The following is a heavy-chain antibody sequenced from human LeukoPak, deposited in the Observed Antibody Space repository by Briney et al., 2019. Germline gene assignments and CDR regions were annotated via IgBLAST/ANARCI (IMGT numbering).Heavy chain of an antibody. CDR3: ARLYANRDGYNYDY. D-gene: IGHD5-24*01. Sequence: SETLSLTCTVSGGSISSSSYYWGWIRQPPGKGLEWIGSIYYSGSTYYNPSLKSRVTISVDTSKNQFSLKLSSVTAADTAVYYCARLYANRDGYNYDYWGQGTLVTVSS. CDR1: GGSISSSSYY. V-gene: IGHV4-39*07. CDR2: IYYSGST. J-gene: IGHJ4*02.